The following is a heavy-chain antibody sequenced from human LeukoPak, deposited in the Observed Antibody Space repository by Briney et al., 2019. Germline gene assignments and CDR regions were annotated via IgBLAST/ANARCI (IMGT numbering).Heavy chain of an antibody. CDR3: ARHSRTYYNGSGRSIDY. J-gene: IGHJ4*02. V-gene: IGHV4-34*01. Sequence: PSETLSLTCAVYIDSFSNYHWNWIRQTPAKGMEWIGEVNESGGTNINPSLMSRVTISVDTSKNQFSLKMNPVTAADTSMYYCARHSRTYYNGSGRSIDYWGQGTLVIVS. CDR2: VNESGGT. CDR1: IDSFSNYH. D-gene: IGHD3-10*01.